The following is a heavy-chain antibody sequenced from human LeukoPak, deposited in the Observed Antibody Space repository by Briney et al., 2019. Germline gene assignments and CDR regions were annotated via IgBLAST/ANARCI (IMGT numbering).Heavy chain of an antibody. J-gene: IGHJ4*02. D-gene: IGHD3-10*01. CDR1: GYSFSSYW. CDR2: IYPGDSDA. V-gene: IGHV5-51*01. Sequence: GESLKISCKGFGYSFSSYWIGWVRQKPGKGLEWMGIIYPGDSDARYSPSFQSQVTISADKSISIAYLQWSSLKASDTAMYYCARPRAGSGTYYTEYYFDYWGQGTLVTVSS. CDR3: ARPRAGSGTYYTEYYFDY.